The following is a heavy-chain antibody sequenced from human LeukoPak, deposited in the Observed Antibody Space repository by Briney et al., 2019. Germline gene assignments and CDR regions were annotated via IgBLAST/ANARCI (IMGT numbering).Heavy chain of an antibody. V-gene: IGHV3-7*01. CDR1: GFTFTLYW. D-gene: IGHD6-13*01. J-gene: IGHJ4*02. CDR2: INQDESQQ. CDR3: SNGIYSPSY. Sequence: GGSLRLSCTTSGFTFTLYWMAWIRQSPGKGLEWVTNINQDESQQYYLESVEGRFTVSRDNARNSVYLHMNNLRVEDTAVYYCSNGIYSPSYWGRGTLVTVSS.